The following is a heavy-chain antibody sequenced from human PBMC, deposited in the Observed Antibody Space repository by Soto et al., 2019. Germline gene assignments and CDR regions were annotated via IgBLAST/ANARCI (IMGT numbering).Heavy chain of an antibody. D-gene: IGHD6-6*01. V-gene: IGHV3-23*01. CDR1: GFTFTNYA. CDR2: ISGNGGST. Sequence: EVQLLESGGGLVQPGGSLRLSCAASGFTFTNYAMSWVRQTPGKGLEGVSTISGNGGSTYNADSVKGRFTISRDNSKNTLYLQMNSLRDEDTAVYYCAKERAARGIDYWGQGSLVTVSS. CDR3: AKERAARGIDY. J-gene: IGHJ4*02.